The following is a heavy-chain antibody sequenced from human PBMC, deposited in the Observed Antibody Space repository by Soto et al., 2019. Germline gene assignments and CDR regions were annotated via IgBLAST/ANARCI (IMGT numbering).Heavy chain of an antibody. V-gene: IGHV2-5*02. CDR3: AHKGGFGYPES. Sequence: QITLKESGPMLVKPTQALTLTCTCSGFSLTTSGVGVGWIRQPPGKALEWLALVYWDADKRYSPSMTNRLTLSRDTSKNQVVLTLTNVDPTDTGTYFCAHKGGFGYPESWGQGIMVTVSS. D-gene: IGHD5-18*01. J-gene: IGHJ5*02. CDR1: GFSLTTSGVG. CDR2: VYWDADK.